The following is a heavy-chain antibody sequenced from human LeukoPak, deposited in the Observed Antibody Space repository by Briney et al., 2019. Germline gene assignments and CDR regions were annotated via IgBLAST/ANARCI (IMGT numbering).Heavy chain of an antibody. J-gene: IGHJ3*02. CDR2: ISYDGSNK. D-gene: IGHD3-16*02. Sequence: PGRPLRLSCAASGFTFSSYAMHWVRKAPGKGLEWVAVISYDGSNKYYADSVKGRFTISRDSSKNTLYLQMNSLRAEDTAVYYCAREGEVSTGDAFDIWGQGTMVTVSS. CDR1: GFTFSSYA. V-gene: IGHV3-30-3*01. CDR3: AREGEVSTGDAFDI.